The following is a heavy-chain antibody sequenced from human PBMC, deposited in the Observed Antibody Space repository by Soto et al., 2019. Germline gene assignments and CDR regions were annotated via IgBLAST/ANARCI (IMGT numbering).Heavy chain of an antibody. Sequence: EVQLVESGGGLVKPGGSLRLSCAASGFTFSSYAMNWVRQAPGKGLEWVSSISSSSTYIYYADSVKGRFTISRDNAKISLYRQMTSLGAEYTVVYYWASPLHYYVGSANSPYWAQGTLPTFPS. CDR1: GFTFSSYA. J-gene: IGHJ4*02. CDR2: ISSSSTYI. V-gene: IGHV3-21*01. CDR3: ASPLHYYVGSANSPY. D-gene: IGHD3-10*02.